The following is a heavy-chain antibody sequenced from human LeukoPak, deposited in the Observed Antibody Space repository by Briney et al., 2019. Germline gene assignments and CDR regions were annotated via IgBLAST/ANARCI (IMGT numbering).Heavy chain of an antibody. J-gene: IGHJ3*02. V-gene: IGHV4-30-2*01. CDR2: IYHSGST. Sequence: SETLSLTCTVSGGSISSGGYYWSWIRQPPGKGLEWIGYIYHSGSTYYNPSLKSRVTISVDRSKNQFSLKLSSVTAADTAVYYCARWELLEENAFDIWGQGTMVTVSS. CDR3: ARWELLEENAFDI. D-gene: IGHD1-26*01. CDR1: GGSISSGGYY.